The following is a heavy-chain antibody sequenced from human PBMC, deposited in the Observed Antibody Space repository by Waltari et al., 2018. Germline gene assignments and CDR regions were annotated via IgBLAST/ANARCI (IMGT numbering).Heavy chain of an antibody. CDR1: GGTFSSYA. J-gene: IGHJ4*02. V-gene: IGHV1-69*08. Sequence: QVQLVQSGAEVKKPGSSVKVSCKASGGTFSSYAISWVRQAPGQGLEWTGRIIPIFGTANDAQKCQGRVTITADKSTSTAYMELSSLRSEDTAVYYCARDRGDCGGDCPNFDYWGQGTLVTVSS. CDR3: ARDRGDCGGDCPNFDY. D-gene: IGHD2-21*01. CDR2: IIPIFGTA.